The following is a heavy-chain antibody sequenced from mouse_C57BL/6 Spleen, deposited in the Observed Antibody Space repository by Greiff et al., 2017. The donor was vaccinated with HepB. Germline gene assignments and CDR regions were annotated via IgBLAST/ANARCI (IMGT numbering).Heavy chain of an antibody. Sequence: EVMLVESGGGLVQPGGSLSLSCAASGFTFTDYYMSWVRQPPGKALEWLGFIRNKANGYTTEYSASVKGRFTISRDNSQSILYLQMNALRVEDSATYYCARYAAYDALAYWGQGTLVTVSA. CDR2: IRNKANGYTT. CDR1: GFTFTDYY. CDR3: ARYAAYDALAY. D-gene: IGHD2-3*01. J-gene: IGHJ3*01. V-gene: IGHV7-3*01.